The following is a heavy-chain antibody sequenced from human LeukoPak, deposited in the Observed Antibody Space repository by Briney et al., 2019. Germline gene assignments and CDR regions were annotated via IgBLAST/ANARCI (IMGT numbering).Heavy chain of an antibody. Sequence: SETLSLTCTVSGGSISSYYWSWIRQPPGKGLEWVGYIYYSGSTKYNPSLKSRVTISEDTSKNQFPLKLSSVTAADTAVYYCERASYSGYDVGWFDPWGQGTLVTVSS. D-gene: IGHD5-12*01. CDR2: IYYSGST. CDR1: GGSISSYY. V-gene: IGHV4-59*01. CDR3: ERASYSGYDVGWFDP. J-gene: IGHJ5*02.